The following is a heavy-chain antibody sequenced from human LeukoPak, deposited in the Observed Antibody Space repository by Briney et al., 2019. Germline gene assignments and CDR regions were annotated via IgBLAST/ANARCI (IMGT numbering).Heavy chain of an antibody. CDR2: IGIRGDT. J-gene: IGHJ4*02. D-gene: IGHD6-19*01. CDR1: GFTFIDYD. CDR3: ARGGIQVSGIDEFDY. Sequence: GGSLRLSCAASGFTFIDYDMHWVRQVIGKGLEWVSAIGIRGDTHYSGSVKGRFTITRENAESSLYLQMNSLRAEDTAVYYCARGGIQVSGIDEFDYWGQGTLVTVSS. V-gene: IGHV3-13*01.